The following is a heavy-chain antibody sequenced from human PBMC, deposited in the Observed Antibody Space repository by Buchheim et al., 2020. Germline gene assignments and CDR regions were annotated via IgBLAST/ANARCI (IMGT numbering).Heavy chain of an antibody. CDR1: GVSITSGGNP. D-gene: IGHD4-23*01. CDR2: IYHSGTA. CDR3: ARAVPIYRGSSGYWFDP. J-gene: IGHJ5*02. Sequence: QLQESDSGLVKPSQTLSLTCTVSGVSITSGGNPWSWIRQPPGKAPEWIGYIYHSGTAYSNLALKSRVTMSVDRSKNQFSLKMKSMTAADTAVYYCARAVPIYRGSSGYWFDPWGHGT. V-gene: IGHV4-30-2*01.